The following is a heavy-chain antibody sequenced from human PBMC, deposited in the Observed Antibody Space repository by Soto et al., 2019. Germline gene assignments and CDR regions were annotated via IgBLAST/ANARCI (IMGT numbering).Heavy chain of an antibody. CDR2: IYSGGTT. CDR1: GFTVSSNY. J-gene: IGHJ6*02. V-gene: IGHV3-66*01. Sequence: PGGSLRLSCAASGFTVSSNYMSWVRQAPGKGLEWVSVIYSGGTTYYADSVKGRFTISRDNAKNSLYLQMNSLRAEDTAVYYCARRRGAGGMDVWGQGTTVTVSS. CDR3: ARRRGAGGMDV. D-gene: IGHD3-10*01.